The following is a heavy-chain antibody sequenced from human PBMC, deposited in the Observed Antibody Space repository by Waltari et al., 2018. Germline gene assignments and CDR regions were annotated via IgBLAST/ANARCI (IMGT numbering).Heavy chain of an antibody. J-gene: IGHJ4*02. V-gene: IGHV5-51*01. CDR3: ARQTAAVDPFDY. CDR2: IYPGDSDI. CDR1: GLTFTTHW. D-gene: IGHD2-15*01. Sequence: EVQLVQSGAEVKKPGESLKISCKVSGLTFTTHWIAWARQMPGKGLEWVGMIYPGDSDIRYSPSLQGQVTISVDESINTAFLQWTSLKASDTAIYFCARQTAAVDPFDYWGQGTLVTVSS.